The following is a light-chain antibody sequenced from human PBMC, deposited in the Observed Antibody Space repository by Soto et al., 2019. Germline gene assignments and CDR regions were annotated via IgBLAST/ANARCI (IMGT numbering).Light chain of an antibody. CDR2: DAS. CDR1: QSVSRY. Sequence: EIVMTQSPATLSVSPGERATLSCRASQSVSRYLAWYQQKPGQAPRLLMYDASTRAAGIPVRFSGSGSETEFTLTISSLQSEDFGVYYCQQTKDWPETFGQGTKV. J-gene: IGKJ1*01. CDR3: QQTKDWPET. V-gene: IGKV3-15*01.